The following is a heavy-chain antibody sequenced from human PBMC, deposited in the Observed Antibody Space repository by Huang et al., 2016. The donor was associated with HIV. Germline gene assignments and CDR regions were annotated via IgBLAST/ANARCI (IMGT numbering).Heavy chain of an antibody. D-gene: IGHD3-9*01. CDR1: GGSFKISG. CDR2: SLPMIVRD. CDR3: ASGASYEIWTPYYSGWHYSMDV. J-gene: IGHJ6*03. Sequence: QVHLVQSGAEVKKPGSSVRVSCTASGGSFKISGISWVRQAPGQGLEWLGGSLPMIVRDNDAQKMGDRATITARASTTTVYMELTSLRPEDTAVYYCASGASYEIWTPYYSGWHYSMDVWGEGTTVTVSS. V-gene: IGHV1-69*13.